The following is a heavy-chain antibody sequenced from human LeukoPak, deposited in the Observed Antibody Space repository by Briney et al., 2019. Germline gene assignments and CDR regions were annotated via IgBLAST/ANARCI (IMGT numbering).Heavy chain of an antibody. CDR1: GGSISSYY. D-gene: IGHD3-10*01. J-gene: IGHJ6*03. CDR3: AREIGELLWFGEPLLPNYYMDV. Sequence: SETLSLTCTVSGGSISSYYWSWIRQPAGKGLEWIGRIYTSGSTNYNPSLKSRVTMSVDTSKNQFSLKLSSVTAADTAVYYCAREIGELLWFGEPLLPNYYMDVWGKGTTVTVSS. CDR2: IYTSGST. V-gene: IGHV4-4*07.